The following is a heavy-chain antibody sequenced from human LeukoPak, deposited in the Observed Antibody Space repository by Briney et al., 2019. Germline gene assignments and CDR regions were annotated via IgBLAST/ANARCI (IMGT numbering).Heavy chain of an antibody. CDR3: ARLLGYRSSTSCRIYFDY. D-gene: IGHD2-2*01. CDR1: GGSISSSSYY. J-gene: IGHJ4*02. V-gene: IGHV4-39*01. CDR2: IYYSGST. Sequence: PSETLSLTCTVSGGSISSSSYYWGWIRQPPGKGLEWIGSIYYSGSTYYNPSLKSRVTISVDTSKNQFSLKLSSVTAADTAVYYCARLLGYRSSTSCRIYFDYWGQGTLVTVSS.